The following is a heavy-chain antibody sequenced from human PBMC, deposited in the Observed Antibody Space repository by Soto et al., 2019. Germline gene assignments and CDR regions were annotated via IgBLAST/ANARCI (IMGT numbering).Heavy chain of an antibody. D-gene: IGHD3-16*02. Sequence: QVQLVQSGAEVKGPVTSVTLSCQTSGYTFAHYYLHWVRQAPGQGLEYMGIIDPRTGTSGTSTSPQSVQGRLSITSDASTSTVYMELSNLRSDDTATYYCARLSRITVIVDCGQGTLVTVSS. CDR3: ARLSRITVIVD. CDR2: IDPRTGTSGTS. CDR1: GYTFAHYY. J-gene: IGHJ4*02. V-gene: IGHV1-46*04.